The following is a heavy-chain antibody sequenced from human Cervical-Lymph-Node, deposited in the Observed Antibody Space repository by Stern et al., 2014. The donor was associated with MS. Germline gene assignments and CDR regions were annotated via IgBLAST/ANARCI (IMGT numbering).Heavy chain of an antibody. Sequence: QEQLQESGPGLVKPSGTLSLTCAVSGDSISSNNWWSWVRQPPGKGPEWIGEIHHSETTNYNPSLKSRLTFSIDKSKSTFSLRLSSVTAADTAVYYCARVSISGYDYFDPWGQGTLVTVSS. J-gene: IGHJ5*02. D-gene: IGHD5-12*01. CDR3: ARVSISGYDYFDP. CDR1: GDSISSNNW. CDR2: IHHSETT. V-gene: IGHV4-4*02.